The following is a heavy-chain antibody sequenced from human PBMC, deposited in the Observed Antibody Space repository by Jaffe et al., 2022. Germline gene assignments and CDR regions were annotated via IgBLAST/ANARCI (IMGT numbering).Heavy chain of an antibody. CDR2: ISGSGGST. CDR1: GFTFSSYA. V-gene: IGHV3-23*01. Sequence: EVQLLESGGGLVQPGGSLRLSCAASGFTFSSYAMSWVRQAPGKGLEWVSAISGSGGSTYYADSVKGRFTISRDNSKNTLYLQMNSLRAEDTAVYYCAKDAMITFGGVIVFSAFDIWGQGTMVTVSS. J-gene: IGHJ3*02. D-gene: IGHD3-16*02. CDR3: AKDAMITFGGVIVFSAFDI.